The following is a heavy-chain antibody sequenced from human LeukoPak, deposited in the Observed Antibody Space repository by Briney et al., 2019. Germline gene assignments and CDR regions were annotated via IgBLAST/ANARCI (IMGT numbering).Heavy chain of an antibody. CDR1: GGTFSSYA. J-gene: IGHJ4*02. D-gene: IGHD6-13*01. Sequence: ASVKVSCKASGGTFSSYAISWVRQAPGQGLEWMGWISAYNGNTNYAQKLQGRVTMTTDTSTSTAYMELRSLRSDDTAVYYCARYIAAAPVDYWGQGTLVTVSS. CDR2: ISAYNGNT. CDR3: ARYIAAAPVDY. V-gene: IGHV1-18*01.